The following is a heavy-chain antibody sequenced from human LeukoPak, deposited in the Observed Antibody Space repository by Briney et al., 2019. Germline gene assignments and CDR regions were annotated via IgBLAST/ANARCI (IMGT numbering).Heavy chain of an antibody. V-gene: IGHV4-4*08. D-gene: IGHD6-13*01. CDR3: AGGSSWYGNWFDP. J-gene: IGHJ5*02. CDR1: GGSISSYY. CDR2: IYTSGST. Sequence: SETLSLTCTVSGGSISSYYWSWIRQPPGKGLEWIGRIYTSGSTNYNPSLKSRVTISVDTSKNQFSLKLSSVTAADTAVYYCAGGSSWYGNWFDPWGQGTLVTVSS.